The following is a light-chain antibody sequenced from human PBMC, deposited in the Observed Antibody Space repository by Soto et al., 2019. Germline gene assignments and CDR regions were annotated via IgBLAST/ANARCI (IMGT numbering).Light chain of an antibody. V-gene: IGLV1-40*01. CDR3: QSYDSSLSGHVV. J-gene: IGLJ2*01. Sequence: QSVLTQPPSVSGAPGQRVTISCTGSSSNLGSGFDVQWYQQLPGTAPKLLIYYNDNRPSGVPDRFSGSKSGTSAPLAITGLQADDEADYYCQSYDSSLSGHVVFGGGTQLTVL. CDR2: YND. CDR1: SSNLGSGFD.